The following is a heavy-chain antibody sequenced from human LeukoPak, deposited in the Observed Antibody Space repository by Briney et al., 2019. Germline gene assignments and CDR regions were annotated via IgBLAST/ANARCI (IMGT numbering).Heavy chain of an antibody. D-gene: IGHD2-15*01. CDR1: GFTFSSYA. CDR3: AKGRGFCSGGSCYYYYYIDV. CDR2: ISGSADST. Sequence: GGSLRLSCAASGFTFSSYAMSWVRQAPGKGLEWVSGISGSADSTYYADSVKGRFTISRDNSKNTLFLQMDSLRAEDTALYYCAKGRGFCSGGSCYYYYYIDVWGKGTTVTVSS. J-gene: IGHJ6*03. V-gene: IGHV3-23*01.